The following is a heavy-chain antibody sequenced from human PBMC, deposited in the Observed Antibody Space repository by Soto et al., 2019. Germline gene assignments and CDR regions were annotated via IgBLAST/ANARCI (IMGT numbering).Heavy chain of an antibody. CDR2: IYYSGST. J-gene: IGHJ3*02. V-gene: IGHV4-61*01. CDR3: ARDYWAFRAAFDI. D-gene: IGHD2-15*01. Sequence: QVQLQESGPGLVKPSETLSLTCTVSGGSVSSGSYYWSWIRQPPGKGLEWIGYIYYSGSTNYNPSLKSRVTISVDTSKNQFSLKLSSVTAADTAVYYCARDYWAFRAAFDIWGQGTMVTVSS. CDR1: GGSVSSGSYY.